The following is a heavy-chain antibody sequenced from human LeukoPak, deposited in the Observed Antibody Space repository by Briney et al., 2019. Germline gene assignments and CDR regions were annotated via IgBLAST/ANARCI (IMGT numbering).Heavy chain of an antibody. D-gene: IGHD6-19*01. CDR3: ARSLAVAGRLDP. CDR1: GFTFSSYS. J-gene: IGHJ5*02. V-gene: IGHV4-59*01. Sequence: GSLRLSCAASGFTFSSYSMNWVRQPPGKGLEWVGHISYTGNTDYNPSLKSRVTISGDTSKNQCSLKLSSVTAADTAVYYCARSLAVAGRLDPWGQGTLVIVSS. CDR2: ISYTGNT.